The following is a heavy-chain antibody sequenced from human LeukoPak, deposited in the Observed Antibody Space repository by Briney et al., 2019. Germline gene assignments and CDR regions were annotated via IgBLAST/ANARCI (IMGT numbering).Heavy chain of an antibody. CDR1: GGSISSYY. V-gene: IGHV4-59*12. CDR2: IYYSGST. J-gene: IGHJ3*02. Sequence: SETLSLTCTVSGGSISSYYWSWIRQPPGKGLEWIGYIYYSGSTNYNPSLKSRVTMSVDTSKNQFSLKLSSVTAADTAVYYCASSYGDYVAFDIWGQGTMVTVSS. D-gene: IGHD4-17*01. CDR3: ASSYGDYVAFDI.